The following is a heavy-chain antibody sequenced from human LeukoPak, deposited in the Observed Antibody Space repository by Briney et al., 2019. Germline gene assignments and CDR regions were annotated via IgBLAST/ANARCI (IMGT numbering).Heavy chain of an antibody. CDR3: VKGSYYFDY. CDR1: GGSISSYY. V-gene: IGHV4-59*01. Sequence: PSETLSLTCTVPGGSISSYYWSWIRQPPGKGLEWIGYIYYSGSTNYNPSLKSRVTISVDTSKYQFSLKLSSVTAADTAVYYCVKGSYYFDYWGQGTLVTVSS. J-gene: IGHJ4*02. CDR2: IYYSGST.